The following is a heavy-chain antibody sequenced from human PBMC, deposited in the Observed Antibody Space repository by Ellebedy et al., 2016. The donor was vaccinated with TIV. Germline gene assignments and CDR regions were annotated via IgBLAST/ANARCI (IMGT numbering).Heavy chain of an antibody. CDR2: IYSGGDT. D-gene: IGHD6-13*01. V-gene: IGHV3-53*01. CDR1: GFTVGNNY. J-gene: IGHJ4*02. CDR3: ARDPPGIAASGPYK. Sequence: PGGSLRLSCTASGFTVGNNYMNWLRQAPGKGLEWVSLIYSGGDTVYADSVKGRFTISRDSSKNTLYLQMNSLRAEDTAVYYCARDPPGIAASGPYKWGQGTLDTVSS.